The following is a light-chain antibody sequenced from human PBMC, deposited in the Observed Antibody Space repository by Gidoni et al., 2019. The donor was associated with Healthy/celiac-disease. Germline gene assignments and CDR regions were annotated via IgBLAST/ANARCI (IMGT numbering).Light chain of an antibody. CDR3: QAWDSSTPYV. CDR1: KLGDKY. J-gene: IGLJ1*01. V-gene: IGLV3-1*01. CDR2: QDS. Sequence: SYELTQPPSVSGSPGQTASITCSGDKLGDKYACWYQQKPGQSPVLVIYQDSKRPSGIPERFSGSNSGNTATLTISGTQAMDEADYYCQAWDSSTPYVFGTGTKVTVL.